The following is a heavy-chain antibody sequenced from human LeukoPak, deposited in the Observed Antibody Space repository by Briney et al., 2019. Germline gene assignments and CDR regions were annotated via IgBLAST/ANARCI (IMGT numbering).Heavy chain of an antibody. D-gene: IGHD2-15*01. CDR3: AKGSPYCSGGSCYSGEYFQH. CDR1: GFTSSSYG. J-gene: IGHJ1*01. V-gene: IGHV3-30*18. Sequence: GRSLGLSCAASGFTSSSYGMHWVRQAPGKGLEWVTVIPYDGSNKYYADSVKGRFTIYRDNSKNTLYLQMNSLRAEDTAVYYCAKGSPYCSGGSCYSGEYFQHWGQGTLVTVSS. CDR2: IPYDGSNK.